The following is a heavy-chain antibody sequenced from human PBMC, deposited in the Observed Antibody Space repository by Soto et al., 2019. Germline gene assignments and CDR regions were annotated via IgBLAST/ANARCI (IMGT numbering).Heavy chain of an antibody. Sequence: EASVKVSCKASGGTFSSYAISWVRQAPGQGLEWMGGIIPIFGTANYAQKFQGRVTITADESTSTAYMELSSLRSEDTAVYYCGHFKINYYNGMDVWGQGTTVTVSS. CDR1: GGTFSSYA. V-gene: IGHV1-69*13. CDR3: GHFKINYYNGMDV. J-gene: IGHJ6*02. CDR2: IIPIFGTA.